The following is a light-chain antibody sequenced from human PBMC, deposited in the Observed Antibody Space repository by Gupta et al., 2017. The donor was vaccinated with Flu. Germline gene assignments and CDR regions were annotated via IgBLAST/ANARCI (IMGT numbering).Light chain of an antibody. CDR3: QQSDRTALT. V-gene: IGKV1-39*01. CDR2: AAS. CDR1: QSISSY. Sequence: DIQMTQSPSSLSASVGDRVTITCRASQSISSYLNWYQQKPGIAPKLLIYAASSLQSGVRSRSSGNGSLTDIRRTMRSLQLEDFAPHDCQQSDRTALTFGGGTKVKIK. J-gene: IGKJ4*01.